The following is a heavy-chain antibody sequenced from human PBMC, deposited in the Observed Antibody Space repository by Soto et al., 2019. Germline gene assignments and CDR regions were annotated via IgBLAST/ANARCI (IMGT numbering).Heavy chain of an antibody. CDR3: ARDWGDIVVVPAAMNLLGYYFDY. Sequence: GASVKVSCKASGGTFSSYTISWVRQAPGQGLEWMGRIIPILGIANYAQKFQGRVTITADKSKNTLYLQMNSLRAEDTAVYYCARDWGDIVVVPAAMNLLGYYFDYWGQGTLVTVSS. D-gene: IGHD2-2*01. CDR1: GGTFSSYT. V-gene: IGHV1-69*04. CDR2: IIPILGIA. J-gene: IGHJ4*02.